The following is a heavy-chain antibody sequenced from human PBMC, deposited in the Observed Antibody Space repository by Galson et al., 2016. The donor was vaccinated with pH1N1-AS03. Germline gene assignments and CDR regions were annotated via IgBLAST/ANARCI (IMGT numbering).Heavy chain of an antibody. Sequence: SETLSLTCTASGGSIRSSNYYWGWIRQPPGKGLERIGSMYYTGTNFYNPSLKSRVSMSVDTSKNQFSLSLSSVTAADTTVYYCARHPTTRSEVFGVPFYHYYYTDVWGKGTTVTVSS. CDR1: GGSIRSSNYY. J-gene: IGHJ6*03. D-gene: IGHD3-3*01. CDR3: ARHPTTRSEVFGVPFYHYYYTDV. CDR2: MYYTGTN. V-gene: IGHV4-39*01.